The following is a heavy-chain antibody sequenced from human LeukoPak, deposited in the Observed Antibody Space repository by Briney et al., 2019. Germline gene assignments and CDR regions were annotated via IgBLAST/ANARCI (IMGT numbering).Heavy chain of an antibody. J-gene: IGHJ4*02. CDR2: IYYSGST. CDR1: GGSISSYY. CDR3: ARWADDFDY. D-gene: IGHD6-19*01. V-gene: IGHV4-59*01. Sequence: SETLPLTCTVSGGSISSYYWSWIRQPPGKGLEWIGYIYYSGSTNYNPSLKSRVTISVDTSKNQFSLKLSSVTAADTAVYYCARWADDFDYWGQGTLVTVSS.